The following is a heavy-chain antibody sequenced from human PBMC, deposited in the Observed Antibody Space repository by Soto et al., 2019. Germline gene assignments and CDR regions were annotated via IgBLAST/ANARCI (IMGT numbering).Heavy chain of an antibody. J-gene: IGHJ4*02. CDR2: ITATGDRT. CDR3: ATMNGYFEY. V-gene: IGHV3-23*01. CDR1: GFSFSTYS. Sequence: GGSLRLSCADSGFSFSTYSMSWVRQTPGKGLEWVSAITATGDRTYYADSMTGRFTISRDNSKKTHYLQMTSLRAEDTAIYYCATMNGYFEYWGQGTPVTVSS. D-gene: IGHD3-22*01.